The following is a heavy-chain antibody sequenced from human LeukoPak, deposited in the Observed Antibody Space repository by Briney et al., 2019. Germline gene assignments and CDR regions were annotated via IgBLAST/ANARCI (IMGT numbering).Heavy chain of an antibody. V-gene: IGHV3-7*01. CDR2: IKQDGSEK. J-gene: IGHJ4*02. CDR3: AKKRYYYGSGSGFDY. D-gene: IGHD3-10*01. CDR1: GFTFSSYW. Sequence: GGSLRLSCAASGFTFSSYWMSWVRQAPGKGLEWVANIKQDGSEKYYVDSVKGRFTISRDNAKNSLYLQMNSLRAEDTAVYYCAKKRYYYGSGSGFDYWGQGTLVTVSS.